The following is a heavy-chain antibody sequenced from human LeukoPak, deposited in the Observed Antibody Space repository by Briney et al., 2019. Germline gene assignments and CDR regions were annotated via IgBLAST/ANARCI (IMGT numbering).Heavy chain of an antibody. CDR2: ISYDGSNK. V-gene: IGHV3-30*04. D-gene: IGHD5-12*01. Sequence: GGSLRLSCAASGFTFSSYAMRWVRQAPGKGLEWVAVISYDGSNKYYADSVKGRFTISRDNSKNTLYLQMNSLRAEDTAVYYCASEKTNIRPGPYSGTNYWGQGTLVTVSS. CDR1: GFTFSSYA. J-gene: IGHJ4*02. CDR3: ASEKTNIRPGPYSGTNY.